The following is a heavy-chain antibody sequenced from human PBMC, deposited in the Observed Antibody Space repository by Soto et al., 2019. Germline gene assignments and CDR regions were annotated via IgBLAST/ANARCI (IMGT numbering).Heavy chain of an antibody. Sequence: PSETLSLPCGGFRGSIRRNNWWSWLRQPPGKGLEWIGEIHHSGSTNYNPSLKSRLTISVDKSKNQFSLKLNSVTAADTAVYYCARDLPSDILTGYSLHSYDAFDIWGQGTMVTVSS. D-gene: IGHD3-9*01. V-gene: IGHV4-4*02. CDR3: ARDLPSDILTGYSLHSYDAFDI. J-gene: IGHJ3*02. CDR2: IHHSGST. CDR1: RGSIRRNNW.